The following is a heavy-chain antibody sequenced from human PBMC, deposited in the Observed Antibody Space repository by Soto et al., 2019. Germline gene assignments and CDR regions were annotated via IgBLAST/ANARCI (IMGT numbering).Heavy chain of an antibody. J-gene: IGHJ6*02. V-gene: IGHV5-51*01. CDR3: ARQGCSVGSCFFNFYYYGMDV. Sequence: GESLKISCKVSGYDFTNYWIGWVRQMPGKGLEWMGIIYPGDSDTRYSPSFQGQVTISADKSITTAYLQWSSLKASDTAIYYCARQGCSVGSCFFNFYYYGMDVWGQGTTVTVSS. D-gene: IGHD2-15*01. CDR2: IYPGDSDT. CDR1: GYDFTNYW.